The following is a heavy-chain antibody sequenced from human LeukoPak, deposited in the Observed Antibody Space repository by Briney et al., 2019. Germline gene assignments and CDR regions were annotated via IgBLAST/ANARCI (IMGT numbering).Heavy chain of an antibody. CDR3: ATYRQVLLPFES. CDR2: IFPSGGEI. Sequence: GGSLRLSCAASGFTFSSYAMSWVRQPPGKGLEWVSSIFPSGGEIHYADSVRGRFTISRDNSKSTLSLQMNSLRAEDTAICYCATYRQVLLPFESWGQGTLVTVSS. J-gene: IGHJ4*02. D-gene: IGHD2-8*02. CDR1: GFTFSSYA. V-gene: IGHV3-23*01.